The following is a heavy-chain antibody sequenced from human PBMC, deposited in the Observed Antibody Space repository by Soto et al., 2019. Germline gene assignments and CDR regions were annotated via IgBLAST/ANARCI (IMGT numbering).Heavy chain of an antibody. D-gene: IGHD7-27*01. CDR3: ARGPWGWAGSGYYGMDV. J-gene: IGHJ6*02. CDR2: TYYRSKWYN. V-gene: IGHV6-1*01. CDR1: GDSVSSNSAA. Sequence: PSQTLSLTCDISGDSVSSNSAAWNWIRQSPSRGLEWLGRTYYRSKWYNDYAVSVKSRITINPDTPKNQFSLQLNSVTPEDTAVYYCARGPWGWAGSGYYGMDVWGQGTTVTVSS.